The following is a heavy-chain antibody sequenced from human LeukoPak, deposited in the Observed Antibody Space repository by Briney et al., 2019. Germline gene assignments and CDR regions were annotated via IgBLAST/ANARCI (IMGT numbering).Heavy chain of an antibody. J-gene: IGHJ4*02. V-gene: IGHV3-15*01. CDR2: IKSKTNGGTT. CDR3: TTDGNFDY. D-gene: IGHD1-1*01. CDR1: GFTVSDSD. Sequence: GGSLRLSCAASGFTVSDSDMSWVRQAPGKGLEWVGRIKSKTNGGTTDYAAPVKGRFTISRDDSKNTLYLQMNNLKTEDTGVYYCTTDGNFDYWGQGTLVTVSS.